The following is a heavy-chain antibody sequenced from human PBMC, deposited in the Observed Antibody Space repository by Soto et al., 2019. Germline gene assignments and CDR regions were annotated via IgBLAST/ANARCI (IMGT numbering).Heavy chain of an antibody. J-gene: IGHJ5*02. CDR1: GYICTKYD. CDR3: ARGIKYGAYSRWFDP. CDR2: INPNSGNT. Sequence: QVQLVQSGAEVKKPGASVKVSCKASGYICTKYDLNWVRQATGQGLEYLGWINPNSGNTGYVQKFQGRGNMTRTTSINTAYMELNSMRSEDTAVYYCARGIKYGAYSRWFDPWGQGTLVTVSS. V-gene: IGHV1-8*01. D-gene: IGHD4-17*01.